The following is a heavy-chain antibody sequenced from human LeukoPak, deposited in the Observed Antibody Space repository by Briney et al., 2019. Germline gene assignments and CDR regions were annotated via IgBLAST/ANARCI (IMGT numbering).Heavy chain of an antibody. CDR2: IKQDGSEK. V-gene: IGHV3-7*05. CDR1: GLTFINYW. D-gene: IGHD6-13*01. J-gene: IGHJ3*02. CDR3: ARWGTYSSSWLGAFDI. Sequence: GGSLRLSCAASGLTFINYWMSWVRQAPGKGLEWVANIKQDGSEKYYVDSVKGRITISRDNAKNSLYLQMNNLRAEDTAVYFCARWGTYSSSWLGAFDIWGQGTMVTVSS.